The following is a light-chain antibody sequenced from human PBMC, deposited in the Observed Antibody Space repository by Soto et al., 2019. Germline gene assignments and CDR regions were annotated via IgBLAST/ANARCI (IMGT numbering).Light chain of an antibody. CDR1: SSNIGSNT. CDR3: VAWDDSLNGYVA. CDR2: SNN. J-gene: IGLJ2*01. Sequence: QSVMSPPPSASCTPGLRVTISFSGSSSNIGSNTVNWYQQLPGTAPKLVIYSNNQRPSGVPDRFSGSKSFTSASLAISGLPSEDKANYYCVAWDDSLNGYVAFGGGTKVTVL. V-gene: IGLV1-44*01.